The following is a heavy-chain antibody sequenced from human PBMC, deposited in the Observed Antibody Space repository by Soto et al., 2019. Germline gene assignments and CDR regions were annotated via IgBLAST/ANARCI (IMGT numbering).Heavy chain of an antibody. CDR2: NSAYNDYT. CDR1: GYTFISYG. CDR3: AREGYYSGSGSYSPPRYYGMDV. J-gene: IGHJ6*01. D-gene: IGHD3-10*01. V-gene: IGHV1-18*01. Sequence: QVQLVQSGAEVKKPGSSVKVSCKASGYTFISYGISWVRQAPGQGLEWMGWNSAYNDYTNYAQKLQGRVTMTTDTSTRIAYLELRSLRSDDTAVYYCAREGYYSGSGSYSPPRYYGMDVW.